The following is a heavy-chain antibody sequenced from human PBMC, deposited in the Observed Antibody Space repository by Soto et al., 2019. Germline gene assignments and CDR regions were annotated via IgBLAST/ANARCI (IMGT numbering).Heavy chain of an antibody. D-gene: IGHD1-26*01. CDR2: INSDGRST. CDR3: ARGGRYRENYYFGMDV. J-gene: IGHJ6*02. V-gene: IGHV3-74*01. CDR1: GFTLSNFC. Sequence: EVQLVESGGGLFQPGGSLRLSCAASGFTLSNFCMHWVRQAPGKGLEWVSRINSDGRSTSYVDSVKGRFTISRDNANNTLYLEMNSLRAEDTAVYFCARGGRYRENYYFGMDVWGQGTTVTVSS.